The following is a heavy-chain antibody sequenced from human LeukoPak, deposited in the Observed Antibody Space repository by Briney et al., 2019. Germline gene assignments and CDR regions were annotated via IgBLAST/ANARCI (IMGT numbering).Heavy chain of an antibody. CDR1: GXSFSGYY. D-gene: IGHD1-7*01. J-gene: IGHJ4*02. CDR2: INHSGST. Sequence: SETLSLTCAVYGXSFSGYYWSWIRQPPGKGLEWIGEINHSGSTNYNPSLKSRVTISVDTSKNQFSLKLSSVTAADTAVYYCASGGPRTLITDYWGQGTLVTVSS. V-gene: IGHV4-34*01. CDR3: ASGGPRTLITDY.